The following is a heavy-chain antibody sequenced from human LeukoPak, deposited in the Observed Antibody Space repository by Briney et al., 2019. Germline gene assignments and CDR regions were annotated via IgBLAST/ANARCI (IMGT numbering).Heavy chain of an antibody. CDR1: GFTFSIYT. Sequence: GGSLRLSCVASGFTFSIYTMSWVRQAPGKGLEWVSAISGSGGSTYYADSVKGRFTISRDNSKNTLYLQMNSLRAEDTAVYYCAKGPLSSNDAFDIWGQGTMVTVSS. V-gene: IGHV3-23*01. CDR3: AKGPLSSNDAFDI. D-gene: IGHD3-3*02. CDR2: ISGSGGST. J-gene: IGHJ3*02.